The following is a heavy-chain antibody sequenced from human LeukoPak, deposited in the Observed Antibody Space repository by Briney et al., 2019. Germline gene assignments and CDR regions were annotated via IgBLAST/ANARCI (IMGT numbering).Heavy chain of an antibody. CDR1: GGSFSGYY. J-gene: IGHJ3*02. V-gene: IGHV4-34*01. CDR3: ARGELRYFDWFYDAFDI. Sequence: SETLSLTCAVYGGSFSGYYWSWIRHPPGKGLEWIGEINHSGSTNYNPSLKSRVTISVDTSKNQFSLKLSSVTAAETAVYYCARGELRYFDWFYDAFDIWGQGTMVTVSS. D-gene: IGHD3-9*01. CDR2: INHSGST.